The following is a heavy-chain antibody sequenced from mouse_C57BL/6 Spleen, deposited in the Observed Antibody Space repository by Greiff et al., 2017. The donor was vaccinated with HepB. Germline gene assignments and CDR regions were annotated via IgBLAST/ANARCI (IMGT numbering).Heavy chain of an antibody. CDR3: TRDDGPAWFAY. Sequence: VQLQQSGTVLARPGASVKMSCKTSGYTFTSYWMHWVKQRPGQGLEWIGAIYPGNSDTSYNQKFKGKAKLTAVTSASTAYMELSSLTNEDSAVYYCTRDDGPAWFAYWGQGTLVTVSA. CDR2: IYPGNSDT. V-gene: IGHV1-5*01. J-gene: IGHJ3*01. D-gene: IGHD2-3*01. CDR1: GYTFTSYW.